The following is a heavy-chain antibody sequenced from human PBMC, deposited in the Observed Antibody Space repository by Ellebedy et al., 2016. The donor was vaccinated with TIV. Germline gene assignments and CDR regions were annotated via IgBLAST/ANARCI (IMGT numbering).Heavy chain of an antibody. CDR2: INHSGST. CDR3: ARGVYYDSNDAFDI. J-gene: IGHJ3*02. V-gene: IGHV4-34*01. D-gene: IGHD3-22*01. Sequence: SETLSLXXAVYGGSFSGYYWSWIRQPPGKGLEWIGEINHSGSTNYNPSLKSRVTISVDTSKNQFSLKLSSVTAADTAVYYCARGVYYDSNDAFDIWGQGTMVTVSS. CDR1: GGSFSGYY.